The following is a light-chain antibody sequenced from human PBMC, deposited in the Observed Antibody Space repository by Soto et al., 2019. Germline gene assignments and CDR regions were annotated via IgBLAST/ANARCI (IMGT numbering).Light chain of an antibody. CDR1: QSLTSSY. CDR2: GAS. V-gene: IGKV3-20*01. CDR3: QQYDASLWT. J-gene: IGKJ1*01. Sequence: PWERATLSCSASQSLTSSYLAWYQQKPGQSPRLLIYGASRRATGIPDRFSGSGSGTDFTLTISRLEPEDFAVYYCQQYDASLWTFGQATKVDI.